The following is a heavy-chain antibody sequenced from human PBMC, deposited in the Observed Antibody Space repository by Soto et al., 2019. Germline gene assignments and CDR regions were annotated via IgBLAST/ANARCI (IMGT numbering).Heavy chain of an antibody. CDR2: ISYDGSNK. CDR3: AKGQYRSSSSGSRDHYYYYGMDV. Sequence: QVQLVESGGGVVQPGRSLRLSCAASGFTFSSYGMHWVRQAPGKGLEWVAVISYDGSNKYYADSVKGRFSISRDNSTITLYLQMNSLRAEDTAVYYCAKGQYRSSSSGSRDHYYYYGMDVWGQGTTGTVSS. J-gene: IGHJ6*02. CDR1: GFTFSSYG. D-gene: IGHD2-15*01. V-gene: IGHV3-30*18.